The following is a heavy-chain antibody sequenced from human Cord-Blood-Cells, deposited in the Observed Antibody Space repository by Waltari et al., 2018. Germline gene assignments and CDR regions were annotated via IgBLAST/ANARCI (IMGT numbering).Heavy chain of an antibody. J-gene: IGHJ5*02. D-gene: IGHD2-15*01. CDR2: IYHSGST. Sequence: QVQLQESGPGLVKPSETLSLTCTVSGYSICSGYYWGWIRQPPGKGLEWIGSIYHSGSTYYNPSLKSRVTISVDTSKNQFSLKLSSVTAADTAVYYCARAGIWDDNWFDPWGQGTLVTVSS. CDR3: ARAGIWDDNWFDP. V-gene: IGHV4-38-2*02. CDR1: GYSICSGYY.